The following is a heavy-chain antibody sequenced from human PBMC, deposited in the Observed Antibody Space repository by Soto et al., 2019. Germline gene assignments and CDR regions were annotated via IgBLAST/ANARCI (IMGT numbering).Heavy chain of an antibody. J-gene: IGHJ4*02. Sequence: PSETLSLTCSVSGGSINSGNYYWSWIRQHPGKGLEWMGHIYYTGNTYYNPSLKSRVTISVDTSKNQFSLKLSSVTAADTAVYYCARLRDGYKHVNFDYWGPGTLVTVSS. D-gene: IGHD5-12*01. CDR2: IYYTGNT. CDR3: ARLRDGYKHVNFDY. V-gene: IGHV4-31*03. CDR1: GGSINSGNYY.